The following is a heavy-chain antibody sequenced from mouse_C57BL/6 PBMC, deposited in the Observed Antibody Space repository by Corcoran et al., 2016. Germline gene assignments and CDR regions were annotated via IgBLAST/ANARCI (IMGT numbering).Heavy chain of an antibody. Sequence: EVQLQQSGPELVKPGASVKISCKASGYTFTDYYMNWVKQSHGKSLEWIGDINPNNGGTSYNQKFKGKATLTVDKSSSTAYMELRSLTSEDSAVYYCARGLGSSYIWYFDVWGTGTTVTVSS. CDR1: GYTFTDYY. J-gene: IGHJ1*03. CDR2: INPNNGGT. D-gene: IGHD1-1*01. V-gene: IGHV1-26*01. CDR3: ARGLGSSYIWYFDV.